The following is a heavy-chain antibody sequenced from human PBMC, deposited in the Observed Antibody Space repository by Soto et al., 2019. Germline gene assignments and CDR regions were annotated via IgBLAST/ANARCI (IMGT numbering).Heavy chain of an antibody. V-gene: IGHV4-31*03. CDR2: IYYSGST. CDR1: GGSISSGGYY. Sequence: PSETLSLTCTVSGGSISSGGYYWSWIRQHPGKGLEWIGYIYYSGSTYYNPSLKSRVTISVDTSKNQFSLKLSSVTAADTAVYYCAREKAVAGSRTIDYWGQGTLVTVSS. D-gene: IGHD6-19*01. J-gene: IGHJ4*02. CDR3: AREKAVAGSRTIDY.